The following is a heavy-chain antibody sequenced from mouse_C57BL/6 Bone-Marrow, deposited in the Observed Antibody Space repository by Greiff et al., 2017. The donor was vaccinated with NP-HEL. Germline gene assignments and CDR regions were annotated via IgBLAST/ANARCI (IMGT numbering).Heavy chain of an antibody. CDR2: INYDGSST. CDR1: GFTFSDYY. V-gene: IGHV5-16*01. CDR3: ARGPDGYWLDY. J-gene: IGHJ2*01. D-gene: IGHD2-3*01. Sequence: EVKLVESEGGLVQPGSSMKLSCTASGFTFSDYYMAWVRQVPEKGLEWVANINYDGSSTYYLDSLKSRCIISRDNAKNILYLQMSRLKSEDTATYYCARGPDGYWLDYWGQGTTLTVSS.